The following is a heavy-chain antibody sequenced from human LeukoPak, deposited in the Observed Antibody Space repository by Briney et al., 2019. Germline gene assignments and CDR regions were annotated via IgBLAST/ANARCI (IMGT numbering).Heavy chain of an antibody. V-gene: IGHV3-23*01. D-gene: IGHD1-26*01. J-gene: IGHJ4*02. Sequence: GGSLRLSCAASGFTFSSYAMSWVRQAPGKGLEWVSAISGSGGSTYYADSVKGRFTISRDNSKNTLYLQVNNLRAEDTAVYYCAMATWVGGLDYWGQGTLVTVSS. CDR2: ISGSGGST. CDR3: AMATWVGGLDY. CDR1: GFTFSSYA.